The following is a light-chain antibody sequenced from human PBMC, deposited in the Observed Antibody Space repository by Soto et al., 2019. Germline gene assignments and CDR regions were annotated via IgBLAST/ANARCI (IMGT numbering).Light chain of an antibody. J-gene: IGKJ1*01. CDR3: QQYYRTPWT. V-gene: IGKV4-1*01. CDR1: QSVLYSSNNKNY. Sequence: DIVMTQSPDSLAVSLGERATINCKSSQSVLYSSNNKNYLAWYQQKPGQPPKLLIYWASTRESGVPDRFSGSGSGTDFTLTICSLQAEDVAVYYCQQYYRTPWTFGQGTKVEIK. CDR2: WAS.